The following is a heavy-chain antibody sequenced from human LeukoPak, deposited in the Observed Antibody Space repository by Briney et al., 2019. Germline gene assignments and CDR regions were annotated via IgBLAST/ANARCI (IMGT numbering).Heavy chain of an antibody. V-gene: IGHV3-21*01. CDR3: ARLKYNWNYEMAFDI. D-gene: IGHD1-7*01. J-gene: IGHJ3*02. CDR2: ISSSSSYI. Sequence: GGSLRLSCEASGFTFRSYSMNWVRQAPGKGLEWVSSISSSSSYIYYADSVKGRFTISRDNAKNSLYLQMNSLRAEDTAVYYCARLKYNWNYEMAFDIWGQGAMVTVSS. CDR1: GFTFRSYS.